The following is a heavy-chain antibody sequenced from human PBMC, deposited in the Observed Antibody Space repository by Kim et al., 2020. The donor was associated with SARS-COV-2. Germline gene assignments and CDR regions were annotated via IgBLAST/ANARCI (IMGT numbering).Heavy chain of an antibody. CDR3: ARVRIFLEAFDI. V-gene: IGHV4-39*07. Sequence: SETLSLTCTVSGGSISSSSYYWGWIRQPPGKGLEWIGSIYYSGSTYYNPSLKSRVTISVDTSKNQFSLKLSSVTAADTAVYYCARVRIFLEAFDIWGQGT. J-gene: IGHJ3*02. D-gene: IGHD3-3*01. CDR1: GGSISSSSYY. CDR2: IYYSGST.